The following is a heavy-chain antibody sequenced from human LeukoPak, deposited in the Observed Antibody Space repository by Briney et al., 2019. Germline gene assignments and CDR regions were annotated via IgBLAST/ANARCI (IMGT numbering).Heavy chain of an antibody. CDR2: IKQDGSEK. D-gene: IGHD1-26*01. CDR1: GFTFSSYW. CDR3: ARSGGSYPSSGVDY. Sequence: GGSLRLSCAASGFTFSSYWMSWVRQAPGKGLEWVANIKQDGSEKYYVDSVKGRFTISRDNAKNSLYLQMNSLRAEDTAVYYCARSGGSYPSSGVDYWGQGTLVTVSS. J-gene: IGHJ4*02. V-gene: IGHV3-7*01.